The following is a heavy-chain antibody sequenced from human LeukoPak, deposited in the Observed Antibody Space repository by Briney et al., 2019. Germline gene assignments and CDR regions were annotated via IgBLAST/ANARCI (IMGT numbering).Heavy chain of an antibody. CDR2: LSGSAGST. J-gene: IGHJ4*02. CDR1: GFTFSSYA. Sequence: GGSLRLSWVFSGFTFSSYAMSWVRQAPGKGLEWVSSLSGSAGSTYYAGSVKARFTISRDNSKNTLYLQMNSLRVEDTAVYYCAKDPHAGYSFAYWGQGTLVTVSS. CDR3: AKDPHAGYSFAY. D-gene: IGHD5-18*01. V-gene: IGHV3-23*01.